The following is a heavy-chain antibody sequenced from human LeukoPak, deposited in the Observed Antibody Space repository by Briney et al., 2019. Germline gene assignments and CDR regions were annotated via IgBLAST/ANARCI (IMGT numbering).Heavy chain of an antibody. V-gene: IGHV3-9*01. CDR1: GFTFDDYG. J-gene: IGHJ6*03. D-gene: IGHD6-19*01. CDR2: ISWGSGKI. Sequence: GGSLRLSCAASGFTFDDYGMHWVRQAPGKGLEWVSGISWGSGKIGYADSVKGRFTISRDNAKNSLYLQMNSLRDEDTALYYCPKDPLWYNTPQGSGFYYYIDVWGKGTTVIVS. CDR3: PKDPLWYNTPQGSGFYYYIDV.